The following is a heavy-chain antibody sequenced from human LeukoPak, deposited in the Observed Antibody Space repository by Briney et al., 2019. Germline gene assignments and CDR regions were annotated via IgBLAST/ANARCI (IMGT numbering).Heavy chain of an antibody. CDR2: VSRFGGTT. J-gene: IGHJ4*02. V-gene: IGHV3-23*01. Sequence: GGSLRLSCAASGFTFDSYAMSWVRQAPGKGLEWVSAVSRFGGTTYYADSAKGRFTISRDNSKNTLYLQMNSLRAEDTAVYYCAKDRDGDYVLDYWGQGTLVTVSS. CDR3: AKDRDGDYVLDY. D-gene: IGHD4-17*01. CDR1: GFTFDSYA.